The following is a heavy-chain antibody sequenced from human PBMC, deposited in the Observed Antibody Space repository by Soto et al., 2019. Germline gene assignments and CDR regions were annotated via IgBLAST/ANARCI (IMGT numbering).Heavy chain of an antibody. D-gene: IGHD3-3*01. CDR2: IYWDDDK. J-gene: IGHJ4*02. Sequence: QITLNESGPTPVKPRQTLTLTCTFSGFSLTTSGVGVGWIRQSPAKTPEWLALIYWDDDKRYSPSLKSRLTITKDTSKNQVVLTMADLDPADTATYYCAHRVLRTVFGLVTTTAIYFDFWGQGTPVAVSS. V-gene: IGHV2-5*02. CDR3: AHRVLRTVFGLVTTTAIYFDF. CDR1: GFSLTTSGVG.